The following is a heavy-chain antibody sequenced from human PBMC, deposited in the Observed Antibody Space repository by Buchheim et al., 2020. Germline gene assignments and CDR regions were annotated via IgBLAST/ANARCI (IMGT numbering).Heavy chain of an antibody. Sequence: QVQLQESGPGLVKPSQSLSRTCTVSVGSISSGDYDWSWIRQPPGKGREWIGDIYSSGSTYYNPSLNSRVTRSVDTSKNLFSLQLSSVTAADTAVYYCASSYDSSANFDYWGQGTL. CDR2: IYSSGST. V-gene: IGHV4-30-4*01. CDR1: VGSISSGDYD. J-gene: IGHJ4*02. D-gene: IGHD3-22*01. CDR3: ASSYDSSANFDY.